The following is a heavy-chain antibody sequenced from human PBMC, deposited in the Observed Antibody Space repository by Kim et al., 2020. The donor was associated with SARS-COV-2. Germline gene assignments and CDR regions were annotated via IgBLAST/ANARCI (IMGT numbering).Heavy chain of an antibody. Sequence: GGSLRLSCAASGFTFSSYSMNWVRQAPGKGLEWVSYISSSSSTIYYADAVKGRFTISRDNAKNSLYLQMNSLRDEDTAVYYCARDNHYGDYARGYYYGMDVGAQGTTLAASS. J-gene: IGHJ6*02. D-gene: IGHD4-17*01. V-gene: IGHV3-48*02. CDR2: ISSSSSTI. CDR3: ARDNHYGDYARGYYYGMDV. CDR1: GFTFSSYS.